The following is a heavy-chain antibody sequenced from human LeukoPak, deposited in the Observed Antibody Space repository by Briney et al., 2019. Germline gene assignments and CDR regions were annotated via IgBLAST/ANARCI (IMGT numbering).Heavy chain of an antibody. CDR3: ARDPQYCSGGSCYSFDY. Sequence: GGSLRLSCAASVFTFTTYSMNWVRQAPGKGLEWVSSIISSSSNIYYADSVKGRFTISRDNAKNSLYLQMNSLRAEDTAVYYCARDPQYCSGGSCYSFDYWGQGTLVTVSS. D-gene: IGHD2-15*01. CDR2: IISSSSNI. J-gene: IGHJ4*02. V-gene: IGHV3-21*01. CDR1: VFTFTTYS.